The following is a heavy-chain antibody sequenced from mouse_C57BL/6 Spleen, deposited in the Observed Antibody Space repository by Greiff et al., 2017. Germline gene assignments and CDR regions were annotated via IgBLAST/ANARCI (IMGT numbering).Heavy chain of an antibody. CDR3: ARCPYGSIGYFDV. V-gene: IGHV1-4*01. J-gene: IGHJ1*03. CDR1: GYTFTSYT. CDR2: INPSSGYT. D-gene: IGHD1-1*01. Sequence: VQLQQSGAELARPGASVKMSCKASGYTFTSYTMHWVKQRPGQGLEWIGYINPSSGYTKYNQKFKDKATLTADKSSSTAYMQLSSLTSEDSAVYYCARCPYGSIGYFDVWGTGTTVTVSS.